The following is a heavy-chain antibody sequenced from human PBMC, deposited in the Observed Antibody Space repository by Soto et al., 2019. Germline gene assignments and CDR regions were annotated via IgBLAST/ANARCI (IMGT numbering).Heavy chain of an antibody. CDR1: GFTFSSYS. Sequence: PGGSLRLSCAASGFTFSSYSMNWVRQAPGKGLEWVSSISSSSAYIIYADSTKGRFTIARDNAKNSLYLQMDSLRAEDTAVYYCARGNQDYYDSSGYYSWFDYWGQGTLVTVSS. V-gene: IGHV3-21*01. CDR3: ARGNQDYYDSSGYYSWFDY. J-gene: IGHJ4*02. D-gene: IGHD3-22*01. CDR2: ISSSSAYI.